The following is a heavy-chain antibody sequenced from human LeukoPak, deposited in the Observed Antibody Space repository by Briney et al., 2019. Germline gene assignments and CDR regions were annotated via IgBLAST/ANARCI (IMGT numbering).Heavy chain of an antibody. CDR2: ISGSGGST. J-gene: IGHJ6*02. Sequence: GGSLRLSCAASGFTFSSYAMSWVRQAPGKGPEWVSAISGSGGSTYYADSVKGRFTISRDNSKNTLYLQMNSLRAEDTAVYYCAKARDILTGYYNGPSTTHYYYGMDVWGQGTTVTVSS. D-gene: IGHD3-9*01. CDR3: AKARDILTGYYNGPSTTHYYYGMDV. CDR1: GFTFSSYA. V-gene: IGHV3-23*01.